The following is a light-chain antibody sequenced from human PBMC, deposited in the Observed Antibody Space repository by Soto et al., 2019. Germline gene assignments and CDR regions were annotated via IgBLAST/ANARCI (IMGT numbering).Light chain of an antibody. Sequence: IQITQSPSTLSASVAYRVTITCRASQTISNWLAWYQQKPGKAPKLLIYDASSLESGVPSRFSGSGSGTEFTLTISSLQPDDFATYYCQQYNSYWRTFGQGTKVDI. CDR1: QTISNW. V-gene: IGKV1-5*01. J-gene: IGKJ1*01. CDR3: QQYNSYWRT. CDR2: DAS.